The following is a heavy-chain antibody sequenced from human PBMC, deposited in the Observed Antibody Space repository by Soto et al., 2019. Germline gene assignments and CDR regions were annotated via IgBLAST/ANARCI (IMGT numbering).Heavy chain of an antibody. CDR2: MLPIFGTA. CDR1: GGTFSNYA. D-gene: IGHD6-19*01. CDR3: GRDMGIAVAGTDY. V-gene: IGHV1-69*06. Sequence: SVKVSCKASGGTFSNYAISWVRQAPGQGLEWMGGMLPIFGTANYAQKFDGKVTITADKSTSTAYMELRRMSSEDKGACYCGRDMGIAVAGTDYWGQGTLVTVSS. J-gene: IGHJ4*02.